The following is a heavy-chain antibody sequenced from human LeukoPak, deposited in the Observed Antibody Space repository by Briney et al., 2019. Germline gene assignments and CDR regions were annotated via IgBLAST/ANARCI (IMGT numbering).Heavy chain of an antibody. CDR1: GGSISSGDYY. J-gene: IGHJ4*02. V-gene: IGHV3-7*03. Sequence: ETLSLTCTVSGGSISSGDYYWSWVRQAPGKGLEWVANIKPDENEKFYVDSVKGRFTISRDNAKNSLYLQMNSLRAEDTALYYCTRSPDGFDYWGQEPLVPVSS. CDR2: IKPDENEK. D-gene: IGHD1-14*01. CDR3: TRSPDGFDY.